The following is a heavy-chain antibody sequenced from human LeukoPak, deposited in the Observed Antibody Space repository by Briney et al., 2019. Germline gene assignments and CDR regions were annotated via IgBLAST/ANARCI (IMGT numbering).Heavy chain of an antibody. D-gene: IGHD2-15*01. Sequence: ASVKVSCKASGGTFNTYAVNWVRQAPGQGLEWMGGIIPMFGTANYAQKFLGRVTITADESMNTAYMELSSLRSEDTAMYYCARGGLKEWNWGQGTLVTVSS. CDR2: IIPMFGTA. CDR3: ARGGLKEWN. V-gene: IGHV1-69*13. CDR1: GGTFNTYA. J-gene: IGHJ4*02.